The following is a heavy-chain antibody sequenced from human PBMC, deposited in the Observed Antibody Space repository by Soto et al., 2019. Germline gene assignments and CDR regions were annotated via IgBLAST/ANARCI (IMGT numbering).Heavy chain of an antibody. D-gene: IGHD1-1*01. CDR3: ARSRTVSSIGPLLV. V-gene: IGHV1-18*01. CDR1: GYNFLNFG. J-gene: IGHJ1*01. CDR2: VSPKSGNT. Sequence: QIQLVQSGAEVKKPGASVKVSCKASGYNFLNFGVSWVRQAPGQGLEWMGWVSPKSGNTDYARKVQGRVTMTTDTSTTTAYMELRGLRSYATAVYYCARSRTVSSIGPLLVWGQGTLVSVSS.